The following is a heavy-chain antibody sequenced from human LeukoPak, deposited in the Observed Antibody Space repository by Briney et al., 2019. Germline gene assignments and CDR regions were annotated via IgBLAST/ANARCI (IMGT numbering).Heavy chain of an antibody. CDR2: IYDSGST. J-gene: IGHJ5*02. V-gene: IGHV4-39*01. CDR3: ARIQLYYYDSSGYYYVWFDP. CDR1: GGSIRSSYYY. D-gene: IGHD3-22*01. Sequence: PSETLSLTCTVSGGSIRSSYYYWGWIRQPPGKGLEWIGSIYDSGSTYYNPSLKSRVTISVDTSKNQFSLKLSSVTAADTAVYYCARIQLYYYDSSGYYYVWFDPWGQGTLVTVSS.